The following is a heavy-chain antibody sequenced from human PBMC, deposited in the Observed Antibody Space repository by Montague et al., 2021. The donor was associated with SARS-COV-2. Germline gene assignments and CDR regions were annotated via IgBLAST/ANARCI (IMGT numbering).Heavy chain of an antibody. CDR1: GFSFSSDY. V-gene: IGHV3-53*01. CDR3: ARHDYGGH. Sequence: SLRLSCAASGFSFSSDYMSWVRQAPGKGLEWVSVIHDDGTTHYADSVKGRFTISRGNSKNTLFLQMNSLRAEDTALYYCARHDYGGHWGQGALVTVSS. CDR2: IHDDGTT. D-gene: IGHD4-23*01. J-gene: IGHJ4*02.